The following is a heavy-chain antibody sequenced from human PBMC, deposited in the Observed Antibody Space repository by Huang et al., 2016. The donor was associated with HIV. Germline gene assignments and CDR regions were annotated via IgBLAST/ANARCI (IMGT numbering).Heavy chain of an antibody. D-gene: IGHD3-10*01. V-gene: IGHV4-39*01. CDR3: ARHREGPVAYYSGWGSHLNYMDV. J-gene: IGHJ6*03. CDR2: IYLKGST. Sequence: QLLLQESGPGLVKPSEALALTCAVSGGSIRSSDYHWGWIREPPGKGLEWLGSIYLKGSTPYRPSRKSRVTIAGDTSKNLFFLNLTSMTAADTALYYCARHREGPVAYYSGWGSHLNYMDVWGRGRTVVVSS. CDR1: GGSIRSSDYH.